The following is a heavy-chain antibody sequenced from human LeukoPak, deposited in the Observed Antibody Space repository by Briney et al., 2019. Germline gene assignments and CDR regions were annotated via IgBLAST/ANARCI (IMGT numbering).Heavy chain of an antibody. CDR1: GYTFTSYG. CDR3: ARGVSGAYYYYYMDV. CDR2: ISAYNGNT. J-gene: IGHJ6*03. D-gene: IGHD1-26*01. V-gene: IGHV1-18*01. Sequence: GASVKVSCKASGYTFTSYGISWVRQAPGQGLEWMGWISAYNGNTNYAQKLQGRVTMTTDTSTSTAYMELRSLRSDDTAVYYCARGVSGAYYYYYMDVWGKGTTVTVSS.